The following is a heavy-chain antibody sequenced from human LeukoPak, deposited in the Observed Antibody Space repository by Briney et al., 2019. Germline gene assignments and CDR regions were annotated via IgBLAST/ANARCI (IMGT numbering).Heavy chain of an antibody. CDR1: GFTFTNVW. D-gene: IGHD3-10*01. Sequence: GSLRLSCAVSGFTFTNVWLAWVRQAPGRGLEWVARIKSRSDGETPEYAAPVKGRFTISRDDSKNTLFLQMNSLKTEDTAVYYCATDLLWFGESAPSGFDYWGQGTLVTVSS. J-gene: IGHJ4*02. CDR2: IKSRSDGETP. CDR3: ATDLLWFGESAPSGFDY. V-gene: IGHV3-15*01.